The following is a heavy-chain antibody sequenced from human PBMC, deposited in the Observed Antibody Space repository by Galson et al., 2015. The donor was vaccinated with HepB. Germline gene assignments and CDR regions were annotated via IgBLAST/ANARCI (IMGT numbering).Heavy chain of an antibody. CDR2: VWSDGYKK. CDR1: GFTFSNSG. CDR3: AKDAYRSSYYFDV. V-gene: IGHV3-33*06. D-gene: IGHD3-16*01. Sequence: SLRLSCAASGFTFSNSGMHWVRQAPGKGLEWVAVVWSDGYKKYYADSVQGRFTISRDNSKNTLFLQMDSLRAEDTAVYYCAKDAYRSSYYFDVWGQGTTVTISS. J-gene: IGHJ6*03.